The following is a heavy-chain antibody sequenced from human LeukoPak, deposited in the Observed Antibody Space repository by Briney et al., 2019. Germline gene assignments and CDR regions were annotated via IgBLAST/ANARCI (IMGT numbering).Heavy chain of an antibody. CDR2: ISSSSGYI. J-gene: IGHJ4*02. V-gene: IGHV3-21*01. CDR3: ARGVELTGYSDY. D-gene: IGHD3-9*01. CDR1: GFIFSSYS. Sequence: SGGSLSLSCAASGFIFSSYSMNWVRQAPGKGLEWVSYISSSSGYIYYADSVKGRFTISRDNAKNSLYLQMNSLRAEDTAVYYCARGVELTGYSDYWGRGTLVTVSS.